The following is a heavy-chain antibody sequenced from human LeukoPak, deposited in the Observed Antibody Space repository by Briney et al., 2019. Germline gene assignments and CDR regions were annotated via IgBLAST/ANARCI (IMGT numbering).Heavy chain of an antibody. J-gene: IGHJ5*02. V-gene: IGHV4-34*01. Sequence: SETLSLTCAVYGASYNAYYWSWIRQPPGKGLEWIGEINHSGSTNYNPSLKSRVTISVDTSKNQFSLKLSSVTAADTAVYYCARGGSSSWYGWFDPWGQGTLVTVSS. D-gene: IGHD6-13*01. CDR3: ARGGSSSWYGWFDP. CDR1: GASYNAYY. CDR2: INHSGST.